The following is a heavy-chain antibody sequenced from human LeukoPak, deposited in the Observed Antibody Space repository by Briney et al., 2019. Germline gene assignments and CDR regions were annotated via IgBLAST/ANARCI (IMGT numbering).Heavy chain of an antibody. CDR3: ARGITRWLQVLDY. CDR2: INAGNGNT. J-gene: IGHJ4*02. V-gene: IGHV1-3*01. CDR1: GYTFTSYA. D-gene: IGHD5-24*01. Sequence: ASVKVSCKASGYTFTSYAMHWVRQAPGQRLEWMGWINAGNGNTKYSQKFQGRVTITRDTSASTAYMELGSLRSEDTAVYYCARGITRWLQVLDYWGQGTLVTVSS.